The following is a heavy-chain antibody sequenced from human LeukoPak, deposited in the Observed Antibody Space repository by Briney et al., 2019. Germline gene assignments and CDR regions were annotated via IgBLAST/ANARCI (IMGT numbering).Heavy chain of an antibody. CDR1: GGSFSGYY. CDR2: INHSGST. D-gene: IGHD6-19*01. V-gene: IGHV4-34*01. J-gene: IGHJ6*03. CDR3: ARQKAVAGSYYYYYYMDV. Sequence: SETLSLTCAVYGGSFSGYYWSWIRQPPGKGLEWIGEINHSGSTNYNPSLKSRVTISVDTSKNQFSLKLSSVTAADTAVYYCARQKAVAGSYYYYYYMDVWGKGTTVTISS.